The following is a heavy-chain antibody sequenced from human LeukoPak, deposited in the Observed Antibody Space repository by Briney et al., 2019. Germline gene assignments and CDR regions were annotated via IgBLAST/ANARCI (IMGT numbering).Heavy chain of an antibody. V-gene: IGHV1-18*01. CDR2: ISAYNGNT. J-gene: IGHJ6*02. D-gene: IGHD2-2*01. Sequence: ASVKVSCKASGYTFTSYGISWVRQAPGQGLEWMGWISAYNGNTNYAQKLQGRVTMTTDTSTSTAYMELRSLRSDDTAVYYCARDYQLSTYYYYGMDVWGQGTTVTVSS. CDR1: GYTFTSYG. CDR3: ARDYQLSTYYYYGMDV.